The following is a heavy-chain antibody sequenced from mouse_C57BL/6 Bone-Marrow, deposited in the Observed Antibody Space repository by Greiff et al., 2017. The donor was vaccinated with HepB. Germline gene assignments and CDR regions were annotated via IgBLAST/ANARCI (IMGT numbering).Heavy chain of an antibody. CDR2: IDPEDGET. V-gene: IGHV14-2*01. D-gene: IGHD2-3*01. Sequence: VHVKQSGAELVKPGASVKLSCTASGFNIKDYYMHWVKQRTEQGLEWIGRIDPEDGETKYAPKFQGKATITADTSSNTAYLQLSSLTSEDTAVYYCASPYDGPWFAYWGQGTLVTVSA. J-gene: IGHJ3*01. CDR3: ASPYDGPWFAY. CDR1: GFNIKDYY.